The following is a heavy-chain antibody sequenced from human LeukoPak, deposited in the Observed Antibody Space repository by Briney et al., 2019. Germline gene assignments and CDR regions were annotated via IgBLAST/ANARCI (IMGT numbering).Heavy chain of an antibody. V-gene: IGHV3-23*01. CDR1: GFTFNSCA. CDR2: ISGSGDST. Sequence: PGGSLRLSCAASGFTFNSCAMSWVRQAPGKGLEWVSAISGSGDSTYYADSVKGRFTISRDDSKKMYMQMNSLRAEDTAVYYCAKSSGYLVDDLDYWGQGTLVTVSS. J-gene: IGHJ4*02. CDR3: AKSSGYLVDDLDY. D-gene: IGHD3-22*01.